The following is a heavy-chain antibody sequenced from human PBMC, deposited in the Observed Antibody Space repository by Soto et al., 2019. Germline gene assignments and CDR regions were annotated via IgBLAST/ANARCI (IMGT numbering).Heavy chain of an antibody. CDR3: ARDRVHLRITMAAFDI. V-gene: IGHV3-48*02. CDR1: GFTFSSYS. D-gene: IGHD3-10*01. J-gene: IGHJ3*02. Sequence: PGGSLRLSCAASGFTFSSYSMNWVRQAPGKGLEWVSYISSSSSTIYYADSVKGRFTISRDNAKNSLYLQMNSLRDEDTAVYYCARDRVHLRITMAAFDIWGQGTMVTVSS. CDR2: ISSSSSTI.